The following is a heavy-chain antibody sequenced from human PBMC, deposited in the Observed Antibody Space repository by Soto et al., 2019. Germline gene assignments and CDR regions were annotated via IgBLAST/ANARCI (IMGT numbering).Heavy chain of an antibody. D-gene: IGHD3-9*01. CDR2: INHSGST. J-gene: IGHJ5*02. Sequence: SETLSLTCAVYGGSFSGYYWSWIRQPPGKGLEWIGEINHSGSTNYNPSLKSRVTISVDTSKNQFSLKLSSVTAADTAVYYCARGLGDILTGYYLRWFDPWGQGTLVT. CDR3: ARGLGDILTGYYLRWFDP. V-gene: IGHV4-34*01. CDR1: GGSFSGYY.